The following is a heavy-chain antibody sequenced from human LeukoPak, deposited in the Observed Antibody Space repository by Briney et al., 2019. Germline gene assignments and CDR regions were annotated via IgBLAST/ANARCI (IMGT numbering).Heavy chain of an antibody. J-gene: IGHJ6*02. CDR1: GGSFSGYY. V-gene: IGHV4-34*01. Sequence: SETLFLTCAVYGGSFSGYYWSWIRQPPGKGLEWIGEINHSGSTNYNPSLKSRVTISVDTSKNQFSLKLSSVTAADTAVYYCARAQVDYNNGPGSRGNYSYGMDVWGRGTTVTVSS. D-gene: IGHD4-11*01. CDR3: ARAQVDYNNGPGSRGNYSYGMDV. CDR2: INHSGST.